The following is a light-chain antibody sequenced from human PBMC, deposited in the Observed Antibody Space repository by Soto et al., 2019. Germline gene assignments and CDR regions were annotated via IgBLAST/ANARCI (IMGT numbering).Light chain of an antibody. CDR2: GAS. V-gene: IGKV1-9*01. CDR3: QQFKSYPLT. J-gene: IGKJ4*01. CDR1: QDITTS. Sequence: DIQLTQSPSFLSASVGDRVTITCRASQDITTSLALYQQKPGKAPKLLIYGASTLQSGVPSRFGGSGSGTEFTLTITSLQPEDFATYYCQQFKSYPLTFGGGTKVDIK.